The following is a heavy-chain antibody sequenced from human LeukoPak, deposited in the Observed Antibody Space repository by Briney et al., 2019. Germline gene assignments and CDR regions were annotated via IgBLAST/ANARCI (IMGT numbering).Heavy chain of an antibody. D-gene: IGHD3-9*01. CDR1: GFTFSSYS. CDR2: ISSSSSYI. V-gene: IGHV3-21*01. J-gene: IGHJ4*02. CDR3: ARHHSVLRYFVQEYDY. Sequence: KPGGSLRLSCAASGFTFSSYSMNWVRQAPGKGLEWVSSISSSSSYIYYADSVKGRFTISRDNAKNSLYLQMNSLRAEDTAVYYCARHHSVLRYFVQEYDYWGQGTLVTVSS.